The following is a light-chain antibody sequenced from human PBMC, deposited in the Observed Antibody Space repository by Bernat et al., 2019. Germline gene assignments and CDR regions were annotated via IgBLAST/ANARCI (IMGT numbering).Light chain of an antibody. CDR3: SAWDSSLSAYV. J-gene: IGLJ1*01. CDR1: SNNVGNQG. V-gene: IGLV10-54*04. CDR2: RNN. Sequence: QAGLTQPPSVSKGLRQTATLTCTGDSNNVGNQGAAWLQQHQGHPPKLLSYRNNNRPSGISERFSASRSGNTASLTITGLQPEDEADYYCSAWDSSLSAYVFGTETKVTVL.